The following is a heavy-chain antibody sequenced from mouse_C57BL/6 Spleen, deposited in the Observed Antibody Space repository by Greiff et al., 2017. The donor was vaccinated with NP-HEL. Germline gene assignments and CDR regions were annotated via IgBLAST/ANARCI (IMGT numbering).Heavy chain of an antibody. CDR3: ARRGYGSPNWYFDV. CDR2: IYPGSGST. J-gene: IGHJ1*03. D-gene: IGHD1-1*01. V-gene: IGHV1-55*01. Sequence: VQLQQPGAELVKPGASVKMSCKASGYTFTSYWITWVKQRPGQGLEWIGDIYPGSGSTNYNEKFKSKATLTVDTSSSTAYMQLSSLTSEDSAVYYCARRGYGSPNWYFDVWGTGTTVTVSS. CDR1: GYTFTSYW.